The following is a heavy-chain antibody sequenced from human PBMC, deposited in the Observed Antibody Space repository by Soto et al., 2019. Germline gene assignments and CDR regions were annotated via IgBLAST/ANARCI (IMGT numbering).Heavy chain of an antibody. J-gene: IGHJ5*02. CDR1: GSSIRSTDYY. CDR3: VRTAREGAVAPHWFDR. D-gene: IGHD2-21*02. Sequence: SESLSLTCPVSGSSIRSTDYYWSWIRQAPGKGLEWIGYVYYTGSTYYNPSLMSRLTISVDTSKNQFSLKLTSVTAAETAVYYCVRTAREGAVAPHWFDRWGQGTQVTVSS. CDR2: VYYTGST. V-gene: IGHV4-30-4*01.